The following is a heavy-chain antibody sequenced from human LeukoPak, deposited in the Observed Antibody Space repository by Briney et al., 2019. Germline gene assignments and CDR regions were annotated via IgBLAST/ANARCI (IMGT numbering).Heavy chain of an antibody. CDR3: ARDNGPRFGGNWFDP. CDR1: GGSISTYF. Sequence: SETLSLTCTVSGGSISTYFWSWIRQPPGKGLEWIGYIYYSGSTNYNPSLKSRVTMSVDTSKNQFSLKLSSVTAADTAVYYCARDNGPRFGGNWFDPWGQGTLVTVSP. D-gene: IGHD3-10*01. J-gene: IGHJ5*02. V-gene: IGHV4-59*12. CDR2: IYYSGST.